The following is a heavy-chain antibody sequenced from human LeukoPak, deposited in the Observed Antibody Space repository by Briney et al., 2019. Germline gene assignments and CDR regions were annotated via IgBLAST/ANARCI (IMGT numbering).Heavy chain of an antibody. D-gene: IGHD5-18*01. V-gene: IGHV4-30-4*01. CDR2: IYYSGST. Sequence: PSETLSLTCTVSGGSISSGDYYWSWIRQPPGKGLEWIGYIYYSGSTYYNPSLKSRVTISVDTSKNQFSQKLSSVTAADTAVYYCATVDTDKYYYYGMDVWGQGTTVTVSS. J-gene: IGHJ6*02. CDR1: GGSISSGDYY. CDR3: ATVDTDKYYYYGMDV.